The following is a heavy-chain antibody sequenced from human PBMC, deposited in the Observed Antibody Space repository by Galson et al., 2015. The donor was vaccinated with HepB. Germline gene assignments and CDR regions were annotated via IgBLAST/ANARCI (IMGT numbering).Heavy chain of an antibody. J-gene: IGHJ4*02. Sequence: SLRLSCAASGFTFDEYTMHWVRQPPGKGLEWVSLISWAGSHTYYADSVEGRFTISRDNNKDSLYLQMNDLRIEDTALYYCAKDSTSYGDYSVDSWGRGTLVTVSS. CDR3: AKDSTSYGDYSVDS. CDR1: GFTFDEYT. CDR2: ISWAGSHT. V-gene: IGHV3-43*01. D-gene: IGHD4-17*01.